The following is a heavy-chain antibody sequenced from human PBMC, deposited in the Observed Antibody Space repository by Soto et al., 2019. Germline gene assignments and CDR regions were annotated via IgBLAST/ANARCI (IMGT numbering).Heavy chain of an antibody. CDR3: AKDVTIFGVVYYYMDV. CDR2: ISGSGGST. CDR1: GFTFSSYA. V-gene: IGHV3-23*01. Sequence: GGSLRLSCAASGFTFSSYAMSWVRQAPGKGLEWVSAISGSGGSTYYADSVKGRFTISRDNSKNTLYLQMNSLRAEDTAVYYCAKDVTIFGVVYYYMDVWGKRTTVTVSS. D-gene: IGHD3-3*01. J-gene: IGHJ6*03.